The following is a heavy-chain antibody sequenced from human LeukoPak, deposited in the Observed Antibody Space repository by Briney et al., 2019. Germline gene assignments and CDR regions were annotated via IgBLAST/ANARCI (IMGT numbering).Heavy chain of an antibody. CDR2: ISSSSSYI. V-gene: IGHV3-21*01. Sequence: GGSLRLSCAASGFTFSSYSMNWVRQAPGKGLEWVSSISSSSSYIYYADSVKGRFTISRDNAKNSLSLQMNTLRAEDTAVYYCARGWIYYDYWGQGTLVTVSS. J-gene: IGHJ4*02. CDR3: ARGWIYYDY. CDR1: GFTFSSYS. D-gene: IGHD2-2*03.